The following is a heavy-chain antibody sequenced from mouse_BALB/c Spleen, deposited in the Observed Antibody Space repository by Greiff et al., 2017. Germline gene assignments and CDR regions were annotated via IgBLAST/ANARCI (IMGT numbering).Heavy chain of an antibody. CDR3: ARSGYDYDGWFAY. CDR1: GYSITSYYA. V-gene: IGHV3-2*02. CDR2: ISYSGST. Sequence: EVQLQESGPGLVKPSQSLSLTCTVTGYSITSYYAWNWIRQFPGNKLEWMGYISYSGSTSYNPSLKSRISITRDTSKNQFFLQLNSVTTEDTATYYCARSGYDYDGWFAYWGQGTLVTVSA. J-gene: IGHJ3*01. D-gene: IGHD2-4*01.